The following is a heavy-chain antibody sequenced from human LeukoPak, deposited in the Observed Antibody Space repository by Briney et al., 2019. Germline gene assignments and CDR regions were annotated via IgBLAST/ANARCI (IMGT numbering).Heavy chain of an antibody. V-gene: IGHV3-48*01. CDR1: GFTLSNYG. J-gene: IGHJ4*02. D-gene: IGHD6-6*01. CDR3: ARGGAASPDY. Sequence: GGSLRLSCAASGFTLSNYGMNWVRQAPGKGLERVSYISSSSSANETEISAKGRLTTSRDNAKSSLYLQFNSLRAEDTAVYYCARGGAASPDYWGRGTLVIVSS. CDR2: ISSSSSAN.